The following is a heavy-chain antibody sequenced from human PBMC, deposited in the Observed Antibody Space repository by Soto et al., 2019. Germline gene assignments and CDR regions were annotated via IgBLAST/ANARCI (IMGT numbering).Heavy chain of an antibody. J-gene: IGHJ4*02. CDR3: VKTGYSVYDWDY. V-gene: IGHV3-64D*06. CDR2: ISSNGGST. D-gene: IGHD5-12*01. CDR1: GFTFSSYA. Sequence: EVQLVESGGGLVQPGGSLRLSCSASGFTFSSYAMHWVRQAPGKGLEYVSVISSNGGSTYYADSVKGRFTISRDNSKNTLYLQMSSLRAEDTAVYYCVKTGYSVYDWDYWGQGTLVTVSS.